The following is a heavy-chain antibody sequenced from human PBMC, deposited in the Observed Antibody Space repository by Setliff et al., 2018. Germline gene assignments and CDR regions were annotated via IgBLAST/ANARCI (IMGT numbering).Heavy chain of an antibody. CDR2: IIHSGST. V-gene: IGHV4-34*12. J-gene: IGHJ4*02. CDR3: AKPQRYYYDSSGYSPLSDFDY. D-gene: IGHD3-22*01. CDR1: GGSFSGYY. Sequence: SETLSLTCAVYGGSFSGYYWSWIRQPPGKRLEWIGEIIHSGSTNYNPSLKSRVTISMDTSKNQFSLKVSSVTAEDTAVYYCAKPQRYYYDSSGYSPLSDFDYWGQGTLVTVSS.